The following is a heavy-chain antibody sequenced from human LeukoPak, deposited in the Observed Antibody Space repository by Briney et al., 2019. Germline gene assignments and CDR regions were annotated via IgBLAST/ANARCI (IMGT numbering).Heavy chain of an antibody. V-gene: IGHV1-2*02. CDR2: INPNSGGT. CDR3: ARDRSIVVVPATPGYNWFDP. CDR1: GYTFTGYY. Sequence: ASVKVSCKASGYTFTGYYMHWVRQAPGQGLEWMGWINPNSGGTNYAQKFQGRVTMTRDTSISTAYMELSRLRSDDTAVYYCARDRSIVVVPATPGYNWFDPWGQGTLVTVSS. D-gene: IGHD2-2*01. J-gene: IGHJ5*02.